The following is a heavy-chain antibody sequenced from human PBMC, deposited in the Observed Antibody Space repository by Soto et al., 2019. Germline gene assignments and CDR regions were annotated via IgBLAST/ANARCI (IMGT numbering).Heavy chain of an antibody. CDR1: GFTFSSYG. CDR2: ISYDGSNK. D-gene: IGHD6-6*01. Sequence: QVQLVESGGGVVQPGRSLRLSCAASGFTFSSYGMHWVRQAPGKGLEWVAVISYDGSNKYYADSVKGRFTISRDNSKNTLYLQMNSLRAEDTAVYYCAKDLFIAARYYGMDVCGQGTTVTVSS. CDR3: AKDLFIAARYYGMDV. J-gene: IGHJ6*02. V-gene: IGHV3-30*18.